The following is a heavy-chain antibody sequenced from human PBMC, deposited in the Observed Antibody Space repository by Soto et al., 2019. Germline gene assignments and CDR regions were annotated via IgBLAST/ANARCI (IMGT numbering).Heavy chain of an antibody. V-gene: IGHV4-59*01. CDR1: GGSISSYY. D-gene: IGHD1-26*01. CDR3: ARDSGGSIFDY. J-gene: IGHJ4*02. Sequence: QVQLQESGPGLVKPSETLSLTCTVSGGSISSYYWSWLRQPPGKGLEWIGYIYYSGSTNYNPSLKSRVTLSVDTSKNQFSLKLSSVTAADTAVYYCARDSGGSIFDYWGQGTLVTVSS. CDR2: IYYSGST.